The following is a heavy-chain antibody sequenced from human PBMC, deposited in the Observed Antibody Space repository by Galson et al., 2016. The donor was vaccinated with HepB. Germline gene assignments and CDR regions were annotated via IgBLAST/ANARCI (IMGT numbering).Heavy chain of an antibody. CDR2: IEGDGSSP. V-gene: IGHV3-74*01. J-gene: IGHJ4*02. CDR1: GFTFRNHQ. Sequence: SLRLSCAASGFTFRNHQMHWVRQVPGKGLVWVARIEGDGSSPIYADSVKGRFTISRDNAENTLCLQMNSLRAEDTAVYYCARDLSGPDYWGQGTLVTVSS. CDR3: ARDLSGPDY.